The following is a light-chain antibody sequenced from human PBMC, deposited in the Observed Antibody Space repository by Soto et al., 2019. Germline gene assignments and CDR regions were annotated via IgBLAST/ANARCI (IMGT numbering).Light chain of an antibody. J-gene: IGKJ1*01. Sequence: EIVLTRSPGTLSLSPGERATLSCMASQSVSNNYLAWYQQQPGQAPRLLIYGASTRATGIPDRFSGSGSGTDFTLTISRLEPEDFAVYYCQQYGSSSWTFGQGTKVDIK. CDR1: QSVSNNY. V-gene: IGKV3-20*01. CDR2: GAS. CDR3: QQYGSSSWT.